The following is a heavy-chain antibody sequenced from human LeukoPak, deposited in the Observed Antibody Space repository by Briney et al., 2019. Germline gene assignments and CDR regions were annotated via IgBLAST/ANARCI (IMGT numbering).Heavy chain of an antibody. J-gene: IGHJ4*02. V-gene: IGHV4-59*12. CDR1: GGSISSYY. D-gene: IGHD3-22*01. CDR3: ARDLGGYYGGDY. CDR2: IYYSGNT. Sequence: PSETLSLTCTVSGGSISSYYWSWIRQPPGKGPEWIGYIYYSGNTNYNPSLKSRVTISLDTSKNQFSLKLISVTAADTAVYYCARDLGGYYGGDYWGQGTLVTVSS.